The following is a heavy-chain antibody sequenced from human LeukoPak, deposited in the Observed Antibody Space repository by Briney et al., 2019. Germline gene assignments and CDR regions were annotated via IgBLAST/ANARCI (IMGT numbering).Heavy chain of an antibody. CDR3: ARSSEGRYYYDSSGFSYYYYYMDV. CDR2: IYYSGST. D-gene: IGHD3-22*01. V-gene: IGHV4-59*01. Sequence: SSETLSLTCTVSGGSISSYYWSWIRQPPGKGLEWIGYIYYSGSTYYNPSLRSRVTISVDTSKNQFSLKLSSVTAADTAVYYCARSSEGRYYYDSSGFSYYYYYMDVWGKGTTVTISS. CDR1: GGSISSYY. J-gene: IGHJ6*03.